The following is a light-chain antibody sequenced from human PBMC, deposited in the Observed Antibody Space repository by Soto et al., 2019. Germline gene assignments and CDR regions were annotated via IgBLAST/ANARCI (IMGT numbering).Light chain of an antibody. Sequence: DIALTQSPATLSLSPGDRATLSCRASQTVGSSYLAWYQQKPGQAPRLFIYGASSRATGVPDRFSGSGSGTDFTLTISRLEPEDFAVYYCQHYGSSPPWTFGQGTKVDIK. J-gene: IGKJ1*01. V-gene: IGKV3-20*01. CDR3: QHYGSSPPWT. CDR1: QTVGSSY. CDR2: GAS.